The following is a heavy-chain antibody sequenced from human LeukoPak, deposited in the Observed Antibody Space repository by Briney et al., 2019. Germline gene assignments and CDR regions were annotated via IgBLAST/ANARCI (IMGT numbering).Heavy chain of an antibody. CDR3: ARADYYDSSGYPYSLYYFDY. Sequence: PSETLSLTCTVSGYSISSGYYWGWIRQPPGQGLEWIGVIYHSGSTYYNPSLKSRVTISVDTSKNQFSLKLSSVTAADTAVYYCARADYYDSSGYPYSLYYFDYWGQGTLVTVSS. D-gene: IGHD3-22*01. V-gene: IGHV4-38-2*02. J-gene: IGHJ4*02. CDR2: IYHSGST. CDR1: GYSISSGYY.